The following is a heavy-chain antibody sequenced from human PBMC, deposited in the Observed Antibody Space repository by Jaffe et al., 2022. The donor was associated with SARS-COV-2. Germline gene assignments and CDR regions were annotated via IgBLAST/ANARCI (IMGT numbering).Heavy chain of an antibody. CDR2: ISWNSGSI. V-gene: IGHV3-9*01. CDR1: GFTFDDYA. J-gene: IGHJ4*02. CDR3: AKDTGGFGELLPEGFDY. Sequence: EVQLVESGGGLVQPGRSLRLSCAASGFTFDDYAMHWVRQAPGKGLEWVSGISWNSGSIGYADSVKGRFTISRDNAKNSLYLQMNSLRAEDTALYYCAKDTGGFGELLPEGFDYWGQGTLVTVSS. D-gene: IGHD3-10*01.